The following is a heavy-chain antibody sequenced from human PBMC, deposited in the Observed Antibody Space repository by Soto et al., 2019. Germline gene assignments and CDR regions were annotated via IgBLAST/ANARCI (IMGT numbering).Heavy chain of an antibody. J-gene: IGHJ4*02. Sequence: PETLSLTCSVSGGSSPRSSGYYWVWVRHPPGKGLEYIGSIYYSGSAYYNPSLKSRVTISVDTSKNQFSLKLSSVTAADTAVYYCARAPRGNYGYPSYFDYWGQGTLVTVS. CDR1: GGSSPRSSGYY. D-gene: IGHD3-10*01. CDR2: IYYSGSA. V-gene: IGHV4-39*07. CDR3: ARAPRGNYGYPSYFDY.